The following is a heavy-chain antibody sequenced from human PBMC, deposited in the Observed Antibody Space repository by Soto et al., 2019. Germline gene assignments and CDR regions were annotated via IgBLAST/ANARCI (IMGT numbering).Heavy chain of an antibody. D-gene: IGHD5-18*01. CDR3: ARADTAMVALDY. J-gene: IGHJ4*02. V-gene: IGHV3-30-3*01. Sequence: QPGGSLRLSCAASGLTFSSYAMHWVRQAPGKGLEWVAVISYDGSNKYYADSVKGRFTISRDNSKNTLYLQMNSLRAEDTAVYYCARADTAMVALDYWGQGTLVTVSS. CDR2: ISYDGSNK. CDR1: GLTFSSYA.